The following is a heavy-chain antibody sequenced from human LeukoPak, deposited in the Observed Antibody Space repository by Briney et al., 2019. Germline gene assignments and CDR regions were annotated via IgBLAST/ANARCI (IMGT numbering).Heavy chain of an antibody. CDR2: IGIDSGNT. Sequence: PGGSLRLSCTPSGFPFIEYSMNWGRQAPGNGLEWISYIGIDSGNTKYADSVRCRFTISTDKAKNSLYLQMNSLRVEDTAVYYCARDHNYAFDNWGQGTLVSVAS. V-gene: IGHV3-48*01. CDR1: GFPFIEYS. CDR3: ARDHNYAFDN. J-gene: IGHJ4*02. D-gene: IGHD1-1*01.